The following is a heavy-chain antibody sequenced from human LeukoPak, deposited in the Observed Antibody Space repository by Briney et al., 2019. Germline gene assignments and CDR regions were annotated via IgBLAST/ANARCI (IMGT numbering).Heavy chain of an antibody. CDR2: IYYSGST. V-gene: IGHV4-31*03. D-gene: IGHD2-15*01. J-gene: IGHJ5*02. Sequence: SETLSPTCTVSGGSISSGGYYWSWIRQHPGKGLEWIGYIYYSGSTYYNPSLKSRVTISVDTSKNQFSLKLSSVTAADTAVYYCAAQDVNWFDPWGQGTLVTVSS. CDR1: GGSISSGGYY. CDR3: AAQDVNWFDP.